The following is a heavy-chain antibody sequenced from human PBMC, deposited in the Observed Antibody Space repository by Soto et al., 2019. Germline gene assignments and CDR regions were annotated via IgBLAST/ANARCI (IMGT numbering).Heavy chain of an antibody. V-gene: IGHV1-3*01. J-gene: IGHJ3*02. CDR3: ASKRAYSGSYYADAFDI. Sequence: QVQLVQSGAEVKKPGASVKVSCKASGYTFTSYAMHWVRQAPGQRLEWMGWINAGNGNTKYSQKFQGRVTITRDTSASTVYMEMTSLRSEDTAVYYCASKRAYSGSYYADAFDILGQGTMVTVSS. CDR2: INAGNGNT. CDR1: GYTFTSYA. D-gene: IGHD1-26*01.